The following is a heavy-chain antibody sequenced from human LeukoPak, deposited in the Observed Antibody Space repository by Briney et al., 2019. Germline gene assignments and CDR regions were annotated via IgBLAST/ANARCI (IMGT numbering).Heavy chain of an antibody. V-gene: IGHV3-23*01. J-gene: IGHJ4*02. D-gene: IGHD3-10*01. Sequence: PGGSLRLSCAASGFTFSSYAMSSVRQAPEGGLEWVSAISGSGGSTYYAHSVKGRFTISRDNSKNTLYLQMNSLRAEDTAVYYCAKGGSGSYPLDYWGQGTLVTVSS. CDR1: GFTFSSYA. CDR2: ISGSGGST. CDR3: AKGGSGSYPLDY.